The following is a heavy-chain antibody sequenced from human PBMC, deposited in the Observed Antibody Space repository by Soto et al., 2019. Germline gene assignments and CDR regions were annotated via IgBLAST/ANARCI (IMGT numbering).Heavy chain of an antibody. V-gene: IGHV3-53*01. Sequence: GWSLRLSCAASGFTVSSNYMSWVRQAPGKGLEWVSVIYSGGSTYYADSVKGRFTISRDNSKNTLYLQMNSLRAEDTAVYYCARDRGIAAAGTPNHYYYYGMDVWGQGTTVTVSS. CDR3: ARDRGIAAAGTPNHYYYYGMDV. CDR2: IYSGGST. D-gene: IGHD6-13*01. J-gene: IGHJ6*02. CDR1: GFTVSSNY.